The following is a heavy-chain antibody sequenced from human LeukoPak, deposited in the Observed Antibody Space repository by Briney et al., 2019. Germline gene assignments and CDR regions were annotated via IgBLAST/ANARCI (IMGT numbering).Heavy chain of an antibody. CDR1: GFTFSSYS. J-gene: IGHJ5*02. D-gene: IGHD2-2*01. CDR3: ARDTSIVVVPAATFDWFDP. V-gene: IGHV3-21*01. CDR2: ISSSSSHI. Sequence: GGSLPLSCAASGFTFSSYSMNCVRQAPGKGLEWVSSISSSSSHIYYADSVKGRFTISRDNAKNSLYLQMNSLRAEDTAVYYCARDTSIVVVPAATFDWFDPWGQGTLVTASS.